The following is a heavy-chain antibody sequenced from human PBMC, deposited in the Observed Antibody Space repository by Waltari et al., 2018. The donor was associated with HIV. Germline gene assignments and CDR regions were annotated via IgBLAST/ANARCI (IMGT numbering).Heavy chain of an antibody. CDR1: GFTLRSYA. J-gene: IGHJ5*01. V-gene: IGHV3-23*01. D-gene: IGHD2-21*01. Sequence: EVQLLESGGGVVQSGGSLRVCCAPSGFTLRSYATGWVRQAPGKGLQGVSIISGSGSTTYSADSVKGRVTISRDNSENTLYLQINSLRAEDTAVYYCAKGAFDMVVVSALDSWGHGTLVTVSS. CDR2: ISGSGSTT. CDR3: AKGAFDMVVVSALDS.